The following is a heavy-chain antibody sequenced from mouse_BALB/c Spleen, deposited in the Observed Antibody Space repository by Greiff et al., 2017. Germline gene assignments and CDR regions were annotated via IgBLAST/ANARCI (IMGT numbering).Heavy chain of an antibody. CDR1: GFTFTDYY. CDR3: ARDRYGAMDY. D-gene: IGHD2-14*01. J-gene: IGHJ4*01. V-gene: IGHV7-3*02. Sequence: EVKLMESGGGLVQPGGSLRLSCATSGFTFTDYYMSWVRQPPGKALEWLGFIRNKANGYTTEYSASVKGRFTISRDNSQSILYLQMNTLRAEDSATYYCARDRYGAMDYWGQGTSVTVSS. CDR2: IRNKANGYTT.